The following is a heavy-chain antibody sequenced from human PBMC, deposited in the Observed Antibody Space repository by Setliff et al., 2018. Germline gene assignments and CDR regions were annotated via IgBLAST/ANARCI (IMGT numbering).Heavy chain of an antibody. CDR1: GFTFDNHA. J-gene: IGHJ4*02. Sequence: PGGSLRLSCEVSGFTFDNHAMHWVRQAPGKGLEWVSGINWSGEIIGYADSVKGRFTFSRDNAKNSLFLEMNSLTVDDTALYYCVRGISSASGILDFWGQGTLVTVSS. CDR3: VRGISSASGILDF. V-gene: IGHV3-9*01. D-gene: IGHD3-3*01. CDR2: INWSGEII.